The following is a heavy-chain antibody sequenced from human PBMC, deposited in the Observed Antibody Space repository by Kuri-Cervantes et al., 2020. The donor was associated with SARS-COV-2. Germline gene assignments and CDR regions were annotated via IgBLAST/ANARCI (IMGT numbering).Heavy chain of an antibody. CDR1: GFTFSSYS. V-gene: IGHV3-21*01. J-gene: IGHJ3*01. D-gene: IGHD3-3*01. CDR2: ISSSSSYI. CDR3: ARAGERYYDFWSGHLPNDAVDV. Sequence: GGSLRLSCAASGFTFSSYSMNWVRQAPGKGLEWVSSISSSSSYIYYADSVKGRFTISRDNAKNSLYLQMSSLRAVDTAVYYCARAGERYYDFWSGHLPNDAVDVWGRGTMVTVSS.